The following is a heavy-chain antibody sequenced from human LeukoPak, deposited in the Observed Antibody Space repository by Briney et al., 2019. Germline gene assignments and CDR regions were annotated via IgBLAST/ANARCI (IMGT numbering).Heavy chain of an antibody. D-gene: IGHD6-19*01. CDR3: ARDTKAQQWLVTLDY. CDR1: GFTLNSYA. CDR2: ISYDGSNK. V-gene: IGHV3-30*04. J-gene: IGHJ4*02. Sequence: GGSLRLSCAASGFTLNSYAIHWVRQAPGKGLGWVAVISYDGSNKYYADSVKGRFTISRDNSKNTLYLQMNSLRPEDTALYYCARDTKAQQWLVTLDYWGQGTLVTVSS.